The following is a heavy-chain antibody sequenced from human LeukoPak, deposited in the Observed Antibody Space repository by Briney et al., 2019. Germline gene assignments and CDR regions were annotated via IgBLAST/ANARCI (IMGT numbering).Heavy chain of an antibody. CDR2: ISAYNGNT. CDR1: GYTFTSYG. V-gene: IGHV1-18*01. J-gene: IGHJ3*02. D-gene: IGHD2-15*01. CDR3: AREHPGYCSGGSCYVAAFDI. Sequence: ASVKVSCKASGYTFTSYGISWVRQAPGQGLEWMGWISAYNGNTNYAQKLQGRVTMTTDTSTSTAYMELRSLRSDDTAVYYCAREHPGYCSGGSCYVAAFDIWGQGTMVTVSS.